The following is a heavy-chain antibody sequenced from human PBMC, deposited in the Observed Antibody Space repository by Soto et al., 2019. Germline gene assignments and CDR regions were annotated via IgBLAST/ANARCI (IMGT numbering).Heavy chain of an antibody. CDR3: ARSKAFGVITSFDS. V-gene: IGHV4-30-4*01. Sequence: QVQLQESGPGLVKPSQTLSLTCTVSGGSISSGDYYWSWIRQPPGKGLEWVGYIFYTGTTYYSPPLSSRVTMSVDTSKNQFSLKVSSVTAADTAVYYCARSKAFGVITSFDSWGQGALVTVSS. J-gene: IGHJ4*02. D-gene: IGHD3-3*01. CDR1: GGSISSGDYY. CDR2: IFYTGTT.